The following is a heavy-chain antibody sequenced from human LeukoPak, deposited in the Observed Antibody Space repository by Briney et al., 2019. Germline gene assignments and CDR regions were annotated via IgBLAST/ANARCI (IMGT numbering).Heavy chain of an antibody. J-gene: IGHJ6*03. Sequence: ASVKVSCKASGGTFSSYAISWVRQAPGQGLEWMGGIIPIFGTANYAQKFQGRVTITTDESTSTAYMELSSLRSEDTAVYYCAGLKSGSYSSYMDVWGKGTTVTVSS. CDR1: GGTFSSYA. D-gene: IGHD1-26*01. CDR3: AGLKSGSYSSYMDV. CDR2: IIPIFGTA. V-gene: IGHV1-69*05.